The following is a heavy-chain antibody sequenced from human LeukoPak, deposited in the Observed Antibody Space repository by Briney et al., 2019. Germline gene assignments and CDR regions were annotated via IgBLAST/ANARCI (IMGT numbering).Heavy chain of an antibody. J-gene: IGHJ4*02. Sequence: SETLSLTCTVSGGSVSSYYWSWIRQPPGKGLEWIGYIYYSGSTNYNPSLKSRVTISVDTSKNQFSLKLSSVTAADTAVYYCARIGHEDYYFDYWGQGTLVTVSS. V-gene: IGHV4-59*02. CDR3: ARIGHEDYYFDY. CDR1: GGSVSSYY. CDR2: IYYSGST.